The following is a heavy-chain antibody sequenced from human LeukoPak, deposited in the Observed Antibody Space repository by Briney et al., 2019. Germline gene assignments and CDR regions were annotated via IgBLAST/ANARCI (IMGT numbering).Heavy chain of an antibody. V-gene: IGHV3-48*02. J-gene: IGHJ4*02. CDR3: ARRYSSGWSVFDY. D-gene: IGHD6-19*01. CDR1: GFTFSSYS. CDR2: ISSDSSSL. Sequence: TGGSLRLSCAASGFTFSSYSMTWVRQAPGKGLEWLSYISSDSSSLSYADSVRGRFTISRDNAKNSLYLQMNSLRDEDTAVYYCARRYSSGWSVFDYWGQGTLVTVSS.